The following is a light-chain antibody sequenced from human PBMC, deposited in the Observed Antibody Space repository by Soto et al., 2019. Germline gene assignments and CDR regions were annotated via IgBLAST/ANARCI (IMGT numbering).Light chain of an antibody. J-gene: IGLJ2*01. Sequence: QSALTQPRSVSGSPGQSVTISCTETSSDVGGYNSVSWYQQHPGKAPKLMIYDVTKRPSGVPDRFSGSKSGNTASLTISGLQAEDEADYYCCSYAGSYTFGFGGGTKLTVL. V-gene: IGLV2-11*01. CDR1: SSDVGGYNS. CDR2: DVT. CDR3: CSYAGSYTFG.